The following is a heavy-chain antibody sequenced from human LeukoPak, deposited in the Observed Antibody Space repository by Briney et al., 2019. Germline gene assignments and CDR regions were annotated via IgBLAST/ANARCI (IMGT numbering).Heavy chain of an antibody. CDR2: ISYDGSNK. V-gene: IGHV3-30*03. CDR1: GSTFSSYG. Sequence: PGRSLRLSCAASGSTFSSYGMHWVRQAPGKGLEWVAVISYDGSNKYYADSVKGRFTISRDNSENTLFLQMNSLRVEDSALYYCARGDDGRSLDYWGQGTRVTVSS. CDR3: ARGDDGRSLDY. J-gene: IGHJ4*02. D-gene: IGHD1-1*01.